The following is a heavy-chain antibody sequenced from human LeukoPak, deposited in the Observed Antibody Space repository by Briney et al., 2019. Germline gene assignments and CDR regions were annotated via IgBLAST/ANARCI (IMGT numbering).Heavy chain of an antibody. CDR3: AGGGSLDWNYYYMDV. CDR1: GGTFSSYA. CDR2: IIPIFGTA. V-gene: IGHV1-69*06. D-gene: IGHD3/OR15-3a*01. Sequence: SVKVSCKASGGTFSSYAISWGRQAPGQGLELMGGIIPIFGTANYAQKFQGRVTITADKSTSTAYMELSSLRSEDTAVYYCAGGGSLDWNYYYMDVWGKGTTVPVYS. J-gene: IGHJ6*03.